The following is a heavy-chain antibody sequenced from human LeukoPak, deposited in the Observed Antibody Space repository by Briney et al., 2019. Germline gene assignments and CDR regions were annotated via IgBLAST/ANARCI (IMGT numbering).Heavy chain of an antibody. CDR2: TYHSGST. CDR1: GGSISSSNW. D-gene: IGHD3-10*01. CDR3: ARDGYYYGSGSYSNSIDY. Sequence: SGTLSLTCAVSGGSISSSNWWSWVRQPPGKGLEWIGETYHSGSTNYNPSLKSRVTISVDKSKNQFSLKLSSVTAADTAVYYCARDGYYYGSGSYSNSIDYWGQGTLVTVSS. V-gene: IGHV4-4*02. J-gene: IGHJ4*02.